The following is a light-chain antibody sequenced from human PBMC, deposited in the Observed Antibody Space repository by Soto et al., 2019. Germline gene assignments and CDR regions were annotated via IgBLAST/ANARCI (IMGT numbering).Light chain of an antibody. CDR1: QDISNY. CDR2: DAS. CDR3: QQSDSLPIT. V-gene: IGKV1-33*01. Sequence: DIQMTQSPSSLSASVGDRVTITCRASQDISNYLNWYQQRPGKAPKRLIYDASNLERGVPSRFSGTRSGTHFTFAITSLQPEDGATYYCQQSDSLPITFGQGTRLEI. J-gene: IGKJ5*01.